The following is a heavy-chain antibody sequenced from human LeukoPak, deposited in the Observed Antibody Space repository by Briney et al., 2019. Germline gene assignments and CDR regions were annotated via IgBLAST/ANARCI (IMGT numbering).Heavy chain of an antibody. J-gene: IGHJ6*03. CDR1: GGSISSYY. V-gene: IGHV4-59*08. CDR3: ARQIRATVNYMDV. CDR2: IYYSGST. D-gene: IGHD4-11*01. Sequence: SETLSLTRTVSGGSISSYYWSWIRQPPGKGLEWIGYIYYSGSTNYNPSLKSRVTISVDTSKNQFSLKLSSVTAADTAVYYCARQIRATVNYMDVWGKGTTVTVSS.